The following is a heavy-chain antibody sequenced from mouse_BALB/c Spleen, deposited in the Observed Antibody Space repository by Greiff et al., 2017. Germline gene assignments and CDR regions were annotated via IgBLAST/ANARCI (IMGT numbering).Heavy chain of an antibody. CDR1: GYTFTDYY. D-gene: IGHD1-1*01. CDR2: VNPYNGGT. CDR3: ASRNYYGSSDWYFDV. J-gene: IGHJ1*01. Sequence: VQLQQSGPELVKPGASVKMSCKASGYTFTDYYMDWVKQSHGESFEWIGRVNPYNGGTSYNQKFKGKATLTVDKSSSTAYMELNSLTSEDSAVYYCASRNYYGSSDWYFDVWGAGTTVTVSS. V-gene: IGHV1-19*01.